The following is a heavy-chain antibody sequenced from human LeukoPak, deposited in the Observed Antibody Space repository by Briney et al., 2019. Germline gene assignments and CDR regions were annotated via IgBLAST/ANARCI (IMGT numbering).Heavy chain of an antibody. V-gene: IGHV4-30-4*01. CDR2: IYYSGTT. J-gene: IGHJ4*02. CDR3: ARGLLHCGGDCYYFFDY. D-gene: IGHD2-21*02. CDR1: GGSISSGEYF. Sequence: SETLSLTCSISGGSISSGEYFWSWIRQPPGKGLEWIGYIYYSGTTYYNPSLKSRVTMSVDTSKNQFSLKLSSVTAADTAVYHCARGLLHCGGDCYYFFDYWGQGTLVTVSS.